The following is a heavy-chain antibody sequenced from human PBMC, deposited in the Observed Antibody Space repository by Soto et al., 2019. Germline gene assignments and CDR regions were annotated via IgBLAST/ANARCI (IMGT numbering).Heavy chain of an antibody. D-gene: IGHD3-16*01. Sequence: PGGSLRLSCATSGFTVSSSYMSWFRQAPGRGLEWVSVILTGGGTHYADSGTGRFTVSRDNSQNTEYLQMNNLRGEDTATYYCARAYWRLGESYYFDSWGQGTLVTVSS. V-gene: IGHV3-53*01. CDR3: ARAYWRLGESYYFDS. CDR2: ILTGGGT. CDR1: GFTVSSSY. J-gene: IGHJ4*02.